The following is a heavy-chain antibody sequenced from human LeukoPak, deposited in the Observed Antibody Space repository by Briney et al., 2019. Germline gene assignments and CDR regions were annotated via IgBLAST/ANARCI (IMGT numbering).Heavy chain of an antibody. CDR3: GTLLSNGPFDY. Sequence: TSVKVSCKASGYTFTGYYMHWVRQAPGQGLEWMGYIYPNSGATKYAQKFQGRVTMTRDTSISTAYMELSGLRSDDTAVYYCGTLLSNGPFDYWGQGSLVTVSS. V-gene: IGHV1-2*02. CDR2: IYPNSGAT. J-gene: IGHJ4*02. CDR1: GYTFTGYY.